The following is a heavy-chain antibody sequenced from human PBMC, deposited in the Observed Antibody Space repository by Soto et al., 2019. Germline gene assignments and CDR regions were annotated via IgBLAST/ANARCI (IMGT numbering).Heavy chain of an antibody. CDR1: GGSISSSNW. Sequence: SETLSLTCAVSGGSISSSNWWSWVRQPPGKGLEWIGEIYHSGSTNYNPSLKSRVTISVDKSKNQFSLKLSSVTAADTAVYYFAREAVDSYVHGAFDILGQGTMVTVSS. J-gene: IGHJ3*02. CDR3: AREAVDSYVHGAFDI. CDR2: IYHSGST. D-gene: IGHD5-18*01. V-gene: IGHV4-4*02.